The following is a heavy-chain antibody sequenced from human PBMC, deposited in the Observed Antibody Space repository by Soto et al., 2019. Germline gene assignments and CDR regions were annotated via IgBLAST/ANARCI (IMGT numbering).Heavy chain of an antibody. CDR2: ISSGGDAF. Sequence: GGSLRLSCAASGFTFSSYEVNWVRQAPGKTLEWVSYISSGGDAFYYADSVKGRFTISRDNAKNSLFLQMNSLRVEDTAVYYCARVYCSTTTCHVQAFDSWGQGTLVTVSS. V-gene: IGHV3-48*03. CDR3: ARVYCSTTTCHVQAFDS. J-gene: IGHJ4*02. D-gene: IGHD2-2*01. CDR1: GFTFSSYE.